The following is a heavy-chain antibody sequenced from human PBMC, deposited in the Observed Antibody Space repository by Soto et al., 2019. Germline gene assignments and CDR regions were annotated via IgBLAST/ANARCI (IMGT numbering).Heavy chain of an antibody. J-gene: IGHJ3*02. D-gene: IGHD2-2*01. CDR1: GFTFSSYS. CDR3: ARDRAAMADDI. V-gene: IGHV3-21*01. Sequence: GGSLRLSCAASGFTFSSYSMNWVRQAPGKGLEWVSSISSSSSYIYYADSVKGRFTISRDNAKNSLYLQMNSLRAEDTAVYYCARDRAAMADDIWGQGTMVTVSS. CDR2: ISSSSSYI.